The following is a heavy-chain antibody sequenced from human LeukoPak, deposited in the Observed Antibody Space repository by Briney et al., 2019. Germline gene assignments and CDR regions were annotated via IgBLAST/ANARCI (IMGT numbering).Heavy chain of an antibody. CDR1: GYTFTSYD. D-gene: IGHD3-3*01. J-gene: IGHJ6*02. V-gene: IGHV1-8*01. CDR3: ARGYQSYYDFWSGYTPYYYYYGMDV. Sequence: ASVKVSCKASGYTFTSYDINWVRPATGQGLEWMGWMNPNSGNTGYAQKFQGRVTMTRNTSISTAYMELSSLRSEDTAVYYCARGYQSYYDFWSGYTPYYYYYGMDVWGQGTTVTVSS. CDR2: MNPNSGNT.